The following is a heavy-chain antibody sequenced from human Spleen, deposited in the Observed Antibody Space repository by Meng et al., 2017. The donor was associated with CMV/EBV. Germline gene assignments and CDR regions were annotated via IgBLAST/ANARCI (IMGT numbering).Heavy chain of an antibody. D-gene: IGHD5-24*01. V-gene: IGHV5-51*01. CDR2: VSPGDSDT. CDR1: RYSFTKFW. J-gene: IGHJ4*02. CDR3: RRQSEEMVEAGY. Sequence: CKGSRYSFTKFWRACVRPTPGKGLVWMGIVSPGDSDTRYSPSFEGQVTFSADKSISTASLQWSSLKASDTAIYYCRRQSEEMVEAGYWGQGTLVTVSS.